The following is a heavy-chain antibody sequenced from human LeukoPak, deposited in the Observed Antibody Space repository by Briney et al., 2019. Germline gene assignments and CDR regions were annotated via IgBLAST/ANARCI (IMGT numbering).Heavy chain of an antibody. V-gene: IGHV3-23*01. CDR1: GFTFSSYA. CDR3: ASLAAAGRYGMDV. J-gene: IGHJ6*02. Sequence: GALRLSCAASGFTFSSYAMSWVRQAPGKGLEWVSAISGSGGSTYYADSVKGRFTISRDNSKNTLYLQMNSLRAEDTAVYYCASLAAAGRYGMDVWGQGTTVTVSS. D-gene: IGHD6-13*01. CDR2: ISGSGGST.